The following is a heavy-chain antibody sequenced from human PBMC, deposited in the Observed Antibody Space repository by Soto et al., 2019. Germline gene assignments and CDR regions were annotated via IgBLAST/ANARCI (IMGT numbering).Heavy chain of an antibody. CDR2: ISFDGSHK. D-gene: IGHD2-15*01. CDR3: AKDGAPRYCSRSSCHPAGAY. Sequence: PGGSLRLSCAGSGFTCSNYGLHWVRQAPGKGLDWVSFISFDGSHKYYADSVKGRFTISRDNSNNMLYLQMDSLTTEDTAVYYCAKDGAPRYCSRSSCHPAGAYWGQGTLVTVSS. J-gene: IGHJ4*02. CDR1: GFTCSNYG. V-gene: IGHV3-30*18.